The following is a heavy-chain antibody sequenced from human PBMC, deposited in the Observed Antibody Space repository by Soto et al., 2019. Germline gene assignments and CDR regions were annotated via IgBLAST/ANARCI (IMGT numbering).Heavy chain of an antibody. V-gene: IGHV3-30*03. CDR3: ARDEGYGSGGNCLLVVGMDV. D-gene: IGHD2-15*01. Sequence: QVQLVESGGGVVQPGRSLRLSCAVTGFTFSTYGMHWVRQAPGKGLEWVAVISYDGSNKYYADSVKGRFTISRDNSKNTLYLQMNSLRAEDTAVYYCARDEGYGSGGNCLLVVGMDVWGQGTTVTVSS. J-gene: IGHJ6*02. CDR1: GFTFSTYG. CDR2: ISYDGSNK.